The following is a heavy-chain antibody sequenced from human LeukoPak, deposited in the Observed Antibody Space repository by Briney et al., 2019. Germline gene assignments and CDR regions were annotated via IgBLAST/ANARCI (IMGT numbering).Heavy chain of an antibody. D-gene: IGHD2-2*01. J-gene: IGHJ5*02. V-gene: IGHV3-7*01. CDR1: GFTFSRYW. Sequence: GGSLRLSCAASGFTFSRYWISWVRQAPGKGLEWVANIKQDGSEKYYVDSVKGRFTISRDNAKNSLYLQMNSLRAEDTAVYYCARDDCSSISCYHNWFDPWGQGTLVTVSS. CDR3: ARDDCSSISCYHNWFDP. CDR2: IKQDGSEK.